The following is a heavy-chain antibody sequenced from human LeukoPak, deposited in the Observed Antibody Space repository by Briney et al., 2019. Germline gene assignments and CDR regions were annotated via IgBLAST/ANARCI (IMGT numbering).Heavy chain of an antibody. J-gene: IGHJ4*02. CDR1: GFTFSSYA. D-gene: IGHD5-18*01. Sequence: GGSLRLSCAVSGFTFSSYAMSWVRQAPGKGLEWVSVISGSGASTYYADSVKGRFTISRDNSKNTLYLQMGSLRAEDVAVYYCARQVGHEGGGIQLWLPFDYWGQGTLVTVSS. CDR3: ARQVGHEGGGIQLWLPFDY. V-gene: IGHV3-23*01. CDR2: ISGSGAST.